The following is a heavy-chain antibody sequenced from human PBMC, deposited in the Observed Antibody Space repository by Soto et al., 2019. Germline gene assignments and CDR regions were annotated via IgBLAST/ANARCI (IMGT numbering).Heavy chain of an antibody. D-gene: IGHD1-26*01. CDR3: ARDLTSIVGATREGY. CDR1: GFTFSSYG. CDR2: IWYDGSNK. J-gene: IGHJ4*02. Sequence: GGSLRLSCAASGFTFSSYGMHWVRQAPGKGLEWVAVIWYDGSNKYYADSVKGRFTISRDNSKNTLYLQMNSLRAEDTAVYYCARDLTSIVGATREGYWGQGTLVTVSS. V-gene: IGHV3-33*01.